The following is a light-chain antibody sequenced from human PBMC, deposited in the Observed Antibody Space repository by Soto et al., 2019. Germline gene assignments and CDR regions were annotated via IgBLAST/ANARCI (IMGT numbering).Light chain of an antibody. V-gene: IGKV3-15*01. Sequence: EIVMTQSPATLSVSPGERATLSCRASQSVSSNLAWYQQHPGQAPRLLIYGASTRATGIPARFTGSGSGTEFTLTISSLQSEDFAVYYCQQYNNWPPSTFGQGTKLEIK. CDR1: QSVSSN. J-gene: IGKJ2*01. CDR3: QQYNNWPPST. CDR2: GAS.